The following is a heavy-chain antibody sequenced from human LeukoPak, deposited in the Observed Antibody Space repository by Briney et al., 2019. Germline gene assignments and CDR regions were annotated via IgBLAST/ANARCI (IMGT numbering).Heavy chain of an antibody. CDR1: GDSITSYY. D-gene: IGHD6-13*01. CDR3: ARSRSSSWWFAFEI. J-gene: IGHJ3*02. Sequence: SETLSLTCTVSGDSITSYYWSWVRQPPGKGLEWIGYIHYSGSTNYNPSLKSRVTISVDTSKNQFSLKLSSVTAADTAVYYCARSRSSSWWFAFEIWGQGTMVTVSS. CDR2: IHYSGST. V-gene: IGHV4-59*01.